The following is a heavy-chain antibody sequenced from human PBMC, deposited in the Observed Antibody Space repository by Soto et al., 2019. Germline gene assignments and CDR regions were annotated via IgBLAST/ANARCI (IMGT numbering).Heavy chain of an antibody. Sequence: GASVKVSCKASGYTFTNYGLTWVRQAPGQGLEWMGWISSYNGNTNYAQKLQGRVTMTTDTSTSTAYMELSSLRSEDTAVYYCARWVGYCSGGSCHNWFDPWGQGTLVTVSS. D-gene: IGHD2-15*01. J-gene: IGHJ5*02. CDR2: ISSYNGNT. CDR3: ARWVGYCSGGSCHNWFDP. V-gene: IGHV1-18*01. CDR1: GYTFTNYG.